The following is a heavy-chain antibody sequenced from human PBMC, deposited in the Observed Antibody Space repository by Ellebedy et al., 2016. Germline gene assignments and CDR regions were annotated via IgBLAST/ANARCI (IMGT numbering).Heavy chain of an antibody. CDR1: GFSFSSYA. J-gene: IGHJ3*02. CDR2: ISYDGSNK. V-gene: IGHV3-30-3*01. D-gene: IGHD3-10*01. CDR3: ARPLWFGELADAFDI. Sequence: GESLKISCAASGFSFSSYAMHWVRQAPGKGLEWVAVISYDGSNKYYADSVTGRFTISRDNSKNTLYLQMNSLRTEDTAVYYCARPLWFGELADAFDIWGQGTMVTVSS.